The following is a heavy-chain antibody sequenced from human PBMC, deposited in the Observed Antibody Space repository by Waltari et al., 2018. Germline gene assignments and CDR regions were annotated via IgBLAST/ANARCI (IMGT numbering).Heavy chain of an antibody. CDR1: GFPFSSYE. Sequence: EVQLVESGGGLVPPGGSLRPSCAASGFPFSSYEMNWVRQAPGKGLEWVSYISSSGSTIYDADSVKGRFTISRDNAKNSLYLQMNSLRAEDTAVYYCAREHTTIFGVWNWFDPWGQGTLVTISS. CDR3: AREHTTIFGVWNWFDP. J-gene: IGHJ5*02. V-gene: IGHV3-48*03. D-gene: IGHD3-3*01. CDR2: ISSSGSTI.